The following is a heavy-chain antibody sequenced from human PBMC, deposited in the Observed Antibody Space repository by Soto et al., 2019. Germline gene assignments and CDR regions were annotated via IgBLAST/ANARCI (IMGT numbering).Heavy chain of an antibody. CDR3: ARSACTNAVRQFDF. J-gene: IGHJ4*02. Sequence: GASVKVSCKASGYTFGNSVVSWVRQAPGQGLEWMGWISAYNGDTNHAQKFQDRVTMTTDTSTTTAYMELRSLTSDDTAVYYCARSACTNAVRQFDFWGQGTLVTVSS. D-gene: IGHD2-8*01. V-gene: IGHV1-18*01. CDR1: GYTFGNSV. CDR2: ISAYNGDT.